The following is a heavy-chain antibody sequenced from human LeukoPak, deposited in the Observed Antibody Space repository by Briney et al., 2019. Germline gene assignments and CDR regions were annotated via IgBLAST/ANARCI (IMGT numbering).Heavy chain of an antibody. CDR2: IIPIFGTA. V-gene: IGHV1-69*01. D-gene: IGHD6-6*01. CDR1: GGTFSSYA. J-gene: IGHJ4*02. Sequence: SVKVSCKASGGTFSSYAISWVRQAPGQGLEWMGGIIPIFGTANYAQKFQGRVTITADESTSTAYMELSSLRSEDTAVYYCARWIAARSPSIDWGQGTLVTVSS. CDR3: ARWIAARSPSID.